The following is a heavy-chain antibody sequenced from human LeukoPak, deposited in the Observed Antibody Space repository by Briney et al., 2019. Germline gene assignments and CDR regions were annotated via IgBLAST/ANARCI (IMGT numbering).Heavy chain of an antibody. J-gene: IGHJ4*02. CDR2: IYYSGST. V-gene: IGHV4-61*01. CDR3: ARGDPGSGYSSGCPLDY. CDR1: GGSVSSGSYY. D-gene: IGHD6-25*01. Sequence: PSETLSLTCTVSGGSVSSGSYYWSWIRQPPGKGLEWIGYIYYSGSTNYNPSLKSRVTISVDTSKNQFSLKLSSVTAADTAVYYCARGDPGSGYSSGCPLDYWGRGTLVTVSS.